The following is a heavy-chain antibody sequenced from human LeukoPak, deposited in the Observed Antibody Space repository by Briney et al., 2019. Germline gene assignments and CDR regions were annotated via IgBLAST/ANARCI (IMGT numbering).Heavy chain of an antibody. J-gene: IGHJ5*02. CDR2: IYYSGST. Sequence: SETLSLTCTVSGGSISSYYWSWIRQPPGKGLEWIGYIYYSGSTNYNPSLKSRVTISVDTSKNQFSLKLSSVTAADTAVYYCARDRLTCSSTSCFPNWFDPWRQGTLVTVSS. CDR1: GGSISSYY. CDR3: ARDRLTCSSTSCFPNWFDP. D-gene: IGHD2-2*01. V-gene: IGHV4-59*01.